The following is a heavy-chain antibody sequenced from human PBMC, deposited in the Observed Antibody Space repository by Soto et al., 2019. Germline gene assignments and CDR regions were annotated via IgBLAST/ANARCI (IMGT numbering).Heavy chain of an antibody. CDR3: AKDLPLVGAPDY. J-gene: IGHJ4*02. V-gene: IGHV3-23*01. Sequence: GGSLRLSCAASGFTFSIYAMSWFRQAPGKGLEWVSAISGSGGSTYYADSVKGRFTISRDNSKNTLYLQMNSLRAEDTAVYYCAKDLPLVGAPDYWGQGTLVTVSS. D-gene: IGHD1-26*01. CDR2: ISGSGGST. CDR1: GFTFSIYA.